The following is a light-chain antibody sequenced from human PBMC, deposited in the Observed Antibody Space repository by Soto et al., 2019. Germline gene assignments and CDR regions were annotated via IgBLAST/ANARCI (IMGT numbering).Light chain of an antibody. CDR3: QKYGSSGT. J-gene: IGKJ1*01. Sequence: VLTQSAGTLSLSPGERATLPCRASQPFXNNYLAWDRQKPGQAPRLLIYDAXXRATGIAAMFSGSGYGTDFTLTTSRLEPEDFAVYYWQKYGSSGTFGQGNQGGYQ. CDR2: DAX. V-gene: IGKV3-20*01. CDR1: QPFXNNY.